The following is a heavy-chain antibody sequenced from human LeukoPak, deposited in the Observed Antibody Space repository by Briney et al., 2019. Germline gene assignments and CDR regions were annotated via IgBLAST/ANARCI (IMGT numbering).Heavy chain of an antibody. Sequence: ASVKVSCKASGYTVTSYYMHWVRQAPGQGLEWTGIINPSGGSTSYAQKFQGRVTMTRDTSISTAYMELRSLKFDDTAVYYCARSASIAMAGSNWGQGTLVTVSS. CDR2: INPSGGST. J-gene: IGHJ4*02. D-gene: IGHD6-19*01. V-gene: IGHV1-46*01. CDR3: ARSASIAMAGSN. CDR1: GYTVTSYY.